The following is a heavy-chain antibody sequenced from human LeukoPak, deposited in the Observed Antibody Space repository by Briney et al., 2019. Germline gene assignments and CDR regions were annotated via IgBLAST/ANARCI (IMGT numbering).Heavy chain of an antibody. CDR2: IYNNGRT. CDR3: ARGRSSSWSSFDY. CDR1: GGSISSGDYC. J-gene: IGHJ4*02. V-gene: IGHV4-30-4*01. D-gene: IGHD6-13*01. Sequence: SETLSLTCTVSGGSISSGDYCWSWIRQPPGKGLEWIGYIYNNGRTYYNPSLKSRVTISVDTSKNLFSLKVSSVTAADAAVYYCARGRSSSWSSFDYWGQGTLVTVSS.